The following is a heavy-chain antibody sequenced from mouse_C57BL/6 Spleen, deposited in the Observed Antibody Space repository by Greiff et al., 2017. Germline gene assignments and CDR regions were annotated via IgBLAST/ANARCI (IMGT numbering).Heavy chain of an antibody. V-gene: IGHV1-55*01. D-gene: IGHD1-1*01. CDR1: GYTFTSYW. Sequence: QVQLQQPGAELVKPGASVKMSCKASGYTFTSYWITWVKQRPGQGLEWIGDIYPGSGSTNYNEKFKSKATLTVDTSSSTAYMQLSSLTSEDSAVYYCARGLTYYGSSVYYAMDYWGQGTSGTVSS. J-gene: IGHJ4*01. CDR2: IYPGSGST. CDR3: ARGLTYYGSSVYYAMDY.